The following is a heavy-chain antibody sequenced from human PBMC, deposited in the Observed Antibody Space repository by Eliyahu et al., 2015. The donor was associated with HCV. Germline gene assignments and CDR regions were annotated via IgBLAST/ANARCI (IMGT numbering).Heavy chain of an antibody. D-gene: IGHD4-17*01. CDR3: ANGIDDYGVSSGY. J-gene: IGHJ4*02. CDR1: GYTFTGYY. Sequence: QVQLVQSGAEVKKPGASVKVXCKASGYTFTGYYMHWVRXAPGQGLEWMGRINPNXGGTNYAQKFQGRVTMTRDTSISTAYMELSRLRSDDTAVYYCANGIDDYGVSSGYWGQGTLVTVSS. V-gene: IGHV1-2*06. CDR2: INPNXGGT.